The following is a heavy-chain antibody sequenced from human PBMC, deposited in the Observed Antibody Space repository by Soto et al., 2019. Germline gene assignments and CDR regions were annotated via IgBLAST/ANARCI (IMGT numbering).Heavy chain of an antibody. CDR3: ARGGLRVGYFDWLRTGPVFAY. CDR1: GYTCTSYG. V-gene: IGHV1-18*01. CDR2: ISAYNDKT. D-gene: IGHD3-9*01. J-gene: IGHJ4*02. Sequence: ASVKIACEASGYTCTSYGSSWVRQAPEQGLEWMGWISAYNDKTNYAQKLQGRVTMTTETSTSTAHMKQRRLRSDDTAVYYCARGGLRVGYFDWLRTGPVFAYRRKRTPVPVSP.